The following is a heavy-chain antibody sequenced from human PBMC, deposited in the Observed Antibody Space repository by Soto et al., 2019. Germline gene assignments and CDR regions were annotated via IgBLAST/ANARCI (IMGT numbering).Heavy chain of an antibody. CDR2: IHTSGTP. Sequence: PSETLSLTCSVSGASIYNGGYYWTWIRQSPGKGLEWIGHIHTSGTPYYNPSLKSRVTTSLDTSMNQFSLKLSSVTAADTAVYYCATSQGYYDILSGRRRCAFDIWGQGTMVTVS. CDR3: ATSQGYYDILSGRRRCAFDI. V-gene: IGHV4-31*03. CDR1: GASIYNGGYY. D-gene: IGHD3-9*01. J-gene: IGHJ3*02.